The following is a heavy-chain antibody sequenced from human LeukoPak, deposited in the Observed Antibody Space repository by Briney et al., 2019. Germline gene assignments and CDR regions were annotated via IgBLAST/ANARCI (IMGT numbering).Heavy chain of an antibody. CDR2: TYSGGST. CDR1: GFIVSSNY. Sequence: PGGSLRLSCAASGFIVSSNYRSWVRQAPGKGLEWVSVTYSGGSTYYADSVKGRFTISRDNSKNTLYLQMNSLRAEDTAVYYCARGNGSGRLRNYYYYYMDVWGTGTTVTVSS. D-gene: IGHD6-19*01. J-gene: IGHJ6*03. V-gene: IGHV3-53*01. CDR3: ARGNGSGRLRNYYYYYMDV.